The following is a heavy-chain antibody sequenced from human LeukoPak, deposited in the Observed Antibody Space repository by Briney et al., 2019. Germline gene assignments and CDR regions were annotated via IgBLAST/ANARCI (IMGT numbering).Heavy chain of an antibody. Sequence: PSETLSLTCTVSGYSISSGYYWGWIRQPPGKGLEWIGSIYHSGSTYYNPSLKSRVTISVDTSKNQFSLKLSSVTAADTAVYYCASKNYDSSGYYHFDYWGQGTLVTVSS. V-gene: IGHV4-38-2*02. CDR3: ASKNYDSSGYYHFDY. CDR1: GYSISSGYY. J-gene: IGHJ4*02. CDR2: IYHSGST. D-gene: IGHD3-22*01.